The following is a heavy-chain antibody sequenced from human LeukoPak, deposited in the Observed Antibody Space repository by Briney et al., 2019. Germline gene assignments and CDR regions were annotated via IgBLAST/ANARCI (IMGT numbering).Heavy chain of an antibody. J-gene: IGHJ4*02. CDR2: ITGSGSST. V-gene: IGHV3-23*01. Sequence: QTGGSLRLYCAAYGFTFSNHAMTWVRQAPGQGLEWVSEITGSGSSTYYADSVKGRFTISRDNSKNTMYLQMNSVRAEDTATYYCAREWFDFDYWGQGILVTVSS. CDR3: AREWFDFDY. D-gene: IGHD3-22*01. CDR1: GFTFSNHA.